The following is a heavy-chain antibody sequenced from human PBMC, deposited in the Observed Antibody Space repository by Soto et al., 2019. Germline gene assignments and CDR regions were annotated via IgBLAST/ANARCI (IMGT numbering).Heavy chain of an antibody. CDR3: ASVVPYDSSGYWIDP. V-gene: IGHV1-69*13. D-gene: IGHD3-22*01. CDR1: GGTFSSYA. J-gene: IGHJ5*02. Sequence: SVKVSCKASGGTFSSYAISWVRQAPGQGLEWMGGIIPIFGTANYAQKFQGRVTITADESTSTAYMELSSLRSEDTAVYYCASVVPYDSSGYWIDPWRQGTLVTVSS. CDR2: IIPIFGTA.